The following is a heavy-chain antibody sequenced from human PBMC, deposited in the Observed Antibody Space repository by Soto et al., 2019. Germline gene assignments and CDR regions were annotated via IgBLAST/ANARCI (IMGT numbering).Heavy chain of an antibody. V-gene: IGHV1-69*01. D-gene: IGHD6-6*01. CDR3: ARGSIAARRHSPSFHYGMDV. CDR1: GGIFSSYA. Sequence: QVQLVQSGAEVKKPGSSVKVSCKASGGIFSSYAISWVRQAPGQGLEWMGGIIPIFGTVNYAQKFQGRVTLTADESTSSAYMEVSSLRSEDTAVYSCARGSIAARRHSPSFHYGMDVWGQGTTVTVSS. CDR2: IIPIFGTV. J-gene: IGHJ6*02.